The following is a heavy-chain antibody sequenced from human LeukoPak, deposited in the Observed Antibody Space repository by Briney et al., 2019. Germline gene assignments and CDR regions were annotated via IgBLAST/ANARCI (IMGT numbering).Heavy chain of an antibody. V-gene: IGHV3-7*01. CDR3: ARGVVTAAVPYSYYYMDV. CDR2: IKQDGSEK. CDR1: EITFSGYW. J-gene: IGHJ6*03. Sequence: PGGSLRLSCAASEITFSGYWMSWVRQAPGRGLEWVANIKQDGSEKYYVDSVKGRFTISRDNAKNSLYLQMNSLRAEYTAVYYCARGVVTAAVPYSYYYMDVWGKGTTVTVSS. D-gene: IGHD2-2*01.